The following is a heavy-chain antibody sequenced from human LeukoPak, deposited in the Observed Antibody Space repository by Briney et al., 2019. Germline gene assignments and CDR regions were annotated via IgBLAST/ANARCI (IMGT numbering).Heavy chain of an antibody. CDR1: GFTFSDHY. D-gene: IGHD3-22*01. CDR2: TRNKANSYTT. J-gene: IGHJ4*02. CDR3: ARVYYDSSGSKIDY. Sequence: GGSLRLSRAASGFTFSDHYMDWVRQAPGKGLEWVGRTRNKANSYTTEYAASVKGRFTISRDDSKNSLYLQMNSLKTEDTAVYYCARVYYDSSGSKIDYWGQGTLVTVSS. V-gene: IGHV3-72*01.